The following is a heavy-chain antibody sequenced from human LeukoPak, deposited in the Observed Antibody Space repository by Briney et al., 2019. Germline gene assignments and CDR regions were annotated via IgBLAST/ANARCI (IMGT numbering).Heavy chain of an antibody. CDR3: ATDGLLWQTAVDV. D-gene: IGHD3-10*01. J-gene: IGHJ6*02. Sequence: PGGSLRLSCAASGFTFTNAWMSRVRQAPGKGLEWVGRIKTTAAGGATDFAAPVKGRFTISRDDSENTLYLQMNSLKTEDTAVYYCATDGLLWQTAVDVWGQGTTVTVSS. V-gene: IGHV3-15*01. CDR1: GFTFTNAW. CDR2: IKTTAAGGAT.